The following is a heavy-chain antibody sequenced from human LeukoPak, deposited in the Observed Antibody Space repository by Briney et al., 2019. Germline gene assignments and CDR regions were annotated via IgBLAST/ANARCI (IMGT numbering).Heavy chain of an antibody. CDR1: GGSISSYY. CDR3: VTYNSSYYGFDP. CDR2: FHYSEST. D-gene: IGHD6-13*01. Sequence: PSETLSLTCTVSGGSISSYYWSWIRQPPGKGLEWIGYFHYSESTNYNPSLKSRVTISVDTSKNQFSLKLSSVTAADTAVYYCVTYNSSYYGFDPWGQGTLVTVSS. J-gene: IGHJ5*02. V-gene: IGHV4-59*01.